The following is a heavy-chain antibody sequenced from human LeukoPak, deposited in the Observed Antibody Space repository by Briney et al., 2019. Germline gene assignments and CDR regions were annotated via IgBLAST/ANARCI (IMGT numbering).Heavy chain of an antibody. V-gene: IGHV3-23*01. CDR2: ISVSGGNT. CDR3: AKDLLLTGDFDY. Sequence: PGGSRRLSCAASGFTFSTYAMTWVRQAPGKGLGWVSAISVSGGNTYYADSVKGRFTISRDNSRNTLYLQMNSLRAEDTAVYYCAKDLLLTGDFDYWGQGTLVTVSS. CDR1: GFTFSTYA. J-gene: IGHJ4*02. D-gene: IGHD7-27*01.